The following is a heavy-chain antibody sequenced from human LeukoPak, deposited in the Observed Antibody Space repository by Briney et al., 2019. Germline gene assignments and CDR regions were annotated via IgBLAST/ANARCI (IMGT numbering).Heavy chain of an antibody. CDR1: GGSISSGGYY. V-gene: IGHV4-31*03. D-gene: IGHD7-27*01. Sequence: SETLSLTCTVSGGSISSGGYYWSWIRQHPGKGLEWIGYIYYSGSTYYNPSLKSRVTISVDTSKNQFSLKLSSVTAADTAVYYCARRTLTGESDYWGQGTLVTVSS. CDR2: IYYSGST. CDR3: ARRTLTGESDY. J-gene: IGHJ4*02.